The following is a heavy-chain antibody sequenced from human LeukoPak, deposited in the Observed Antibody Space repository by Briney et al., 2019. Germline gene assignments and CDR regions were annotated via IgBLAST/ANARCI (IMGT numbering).Heavy chain of an antibody. Sequence: ASVKVSCKASGYTFTGYYMHWVRQAPGQGLEWMGWINPNSGGTNYAQKFQGRVTMTRDTSISTAYMELSSLRYDDTAVYYCARHRYYYDSSGYYYQPWGQGTLVTVSS. CDR2: INPNSGGT. V-gene: IGHV1-2*02. CDR1: GYTFTGYY. J-gene: IGHJ5*02. D-gene: IGHD3-22*01. CDR3: ARHRYYYDSSGYYYQP.